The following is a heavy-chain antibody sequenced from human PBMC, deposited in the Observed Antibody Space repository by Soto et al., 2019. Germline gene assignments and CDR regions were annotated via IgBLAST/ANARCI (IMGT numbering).Heavy chain of an antibody. V-gene: IGHV4-30-4*01. CDR2: YHSGGST. CDR3: VRSRQMESGNDYGLDV. CDR1: GVSLNTADTW. D-gene: IGHD1-1*01. J-gene: IGHJ6*02. Sequence: QVQLQESGSGLVKPSQSLSLTCTVSGVSLNTADTWWSWIRQSPGKGLEFIGYYHSGGSTYYDAYFRSRVIISADKSNSQFSLKLSSVTVADTAVYFCVRSRQMESGNDYGLDVWGQGTKVTVSS.